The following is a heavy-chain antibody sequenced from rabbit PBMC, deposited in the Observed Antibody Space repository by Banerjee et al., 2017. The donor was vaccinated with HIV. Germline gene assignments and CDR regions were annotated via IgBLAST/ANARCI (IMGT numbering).Heavy chain of an antibody. D-gene: IGHD2-1*01. CDR3: AREVYGDNNFDL. CDR1: GFSFSSYYY. V-gene: IGHV1S40*01. CDR2: INTSSGNT. J-gene: IGHJ6*01. Sequence: QSLEESGGDLVKPGASLTLTCTASGFSFSSYYYMCWVRQAPGKGLEWIACINTSSGNTGYANWAKGRFTISKASSTTVTLQMTSLTAADTATYFCAREVYGDNNFDLWGPGTLVTVS.